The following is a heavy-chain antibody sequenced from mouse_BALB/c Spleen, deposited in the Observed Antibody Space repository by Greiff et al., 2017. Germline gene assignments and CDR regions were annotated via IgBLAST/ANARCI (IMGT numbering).Heavy chain of an antibody. J-gene: IGHJ4*01. V-gene: IGHV1-9*01. CDR1: GYTFSSYW. D-gene: IGHD1-2*01. CDR2: ILPGSGST. CDR3: ARNVLTATGLYYAMDY. Sequence: QVQLQQSGAELMKPGASVKISCKATGYTFSSYWIEWVKQRPGHGLEWIGEILPGSGSTNYNEKFKGKATFTADTSSNTAYMQLSSLTSEDSAVYYCARNVLTATGLYYAMDYWGQGTSVTVSS.